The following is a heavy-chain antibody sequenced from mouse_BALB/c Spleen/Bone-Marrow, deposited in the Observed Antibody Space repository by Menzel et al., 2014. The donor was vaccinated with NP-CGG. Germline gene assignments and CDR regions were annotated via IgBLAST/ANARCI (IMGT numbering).Heavy chain of an antibody. J-gene: IGHJ2*01. Sequence: QPKESGPELVKPGASVKMSCKASGYTITSYILHWVKQKPGQGLEWIGYINPYNDGTKYSEKFKGKATLTSDKFSSATYMELSSLTSEDSAVYYCARGGGHYFDYWGQGTTLTVSS. CDR2: INPYNDGT. V-gene: IGHV1-14*01. CDR1: GYTITSYI. CDR3: ARGGGHYFDY.